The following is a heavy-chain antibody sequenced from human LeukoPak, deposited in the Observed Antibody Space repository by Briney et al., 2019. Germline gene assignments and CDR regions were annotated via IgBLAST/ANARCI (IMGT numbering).Heavy chain of an antibody. CDR3: ARDRVYYYDSSGYLPFDY. CDR2: FDPEDGET. D-gene: IGHD3-22*01. V-gene: IGHV1-24*01. J-gene: IGHJ4*02. Sequence: GASVKVSCRVSGYTLTDLSMHWVRQAPGKGLEWMGGFDPEDGETIYAQKFQGRVTMTEDKATSTAYMELRSLRSDDTAVYYCARDRVYYYDSSGYLPFDYWGQGTLVTVSS. CDR1: GYTLTDLS.